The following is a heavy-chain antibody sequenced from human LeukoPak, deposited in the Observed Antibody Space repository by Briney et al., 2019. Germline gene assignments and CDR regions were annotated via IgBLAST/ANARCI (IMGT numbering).Heavy chain of an antibody. D-gene: IGHD3-10*01. CDR1: GYTFTSHD. CDR3: ARIIFAGLRAFDK. J-gene: IGHJ3*02. Sequence: ASVKVFCKTSGYTFTSHDIHWVRQATGQDLEWLGWMNPNNGKAAYAQKFQGRITMTRNTAIRTAYMELNSLTSEDTAIYYCARIIFAGLRAFDKWGQGTMVTVSS. V-gene: IGHV1-8*01. CDR2: MNPNNGKA.